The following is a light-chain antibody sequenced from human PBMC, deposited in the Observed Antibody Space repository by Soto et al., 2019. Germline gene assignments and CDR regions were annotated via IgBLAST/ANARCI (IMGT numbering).Light chain of an antibody. Sequence: DIQMTQSPSTLSASVGDRSTITCLASQSISSWLAWYQQKPGRAPKLLIYEASGLESGVPSRFSGSGSGTEFTLTISSLQPDDFATYYCQQYNSYSRTVGQGTQVEIK. CDR3: QQYNSYSRT. V-gene: IGKV1-5*03. CDR1: QSISSW. CDR2: EAS. J-gene: IGKJ1*01.